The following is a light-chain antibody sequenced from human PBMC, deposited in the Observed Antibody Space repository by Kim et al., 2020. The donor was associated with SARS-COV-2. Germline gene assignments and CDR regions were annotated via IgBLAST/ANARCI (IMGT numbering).Light chain of an antibody. CDR3: QKYNGAPWT. J-gene: IGKJ1*01. Sequence: ASGGDRVTITCRASQGINNDLAWYQQKPGKVPKVLIYAASALQSGVPSRFSGSGSGTDFTLTISSLQPEDVGTYYCQKYNGAPWTFGQGTKVEIK. CDR1: QGINND. V-gene: IGKV1-27*01. CDR2: AAS.